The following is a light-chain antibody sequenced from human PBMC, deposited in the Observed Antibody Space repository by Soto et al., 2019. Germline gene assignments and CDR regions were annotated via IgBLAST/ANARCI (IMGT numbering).Light chain of an antibody. V-gene: IGLV2-14*03. CDR3: SSFTSSNTYI. J-gene: IGLJ1*01. Sequence: QSVLTQPPSASGSPGQSVTISCTGTSSDVGGYNYVSWYQQHPGKAPQLMIYAVSNRPSGVSDRFSGSKSANTASLTISGLQAEDEADYYCSSFTSSNTYIFGTGTKVTVL. CDR2: AVS. CDR1: SSDVGGYNY.